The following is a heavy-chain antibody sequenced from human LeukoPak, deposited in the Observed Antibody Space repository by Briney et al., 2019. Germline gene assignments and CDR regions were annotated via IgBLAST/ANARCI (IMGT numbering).Heavy chain of an antibody. CDR1: GFTFSSYE. J-gene: IGHJ4*02. CDR2: ISSSDSTI. CDR3: ARVRRHCSSTSCHTFDY. D-gene: IGHD2-2*02. Sequence: GGSLRLSCAASGFTFSSYEMNWVRQAPGKGLEWVSYISSSDSTIYYADSVKGRFTISRDNAKNSLYLQMNSLRAEDTAVYYCARVRRHCSSTSCHTFDYWGQGTLVTVSS. V-gene: IGHV3-48*03.